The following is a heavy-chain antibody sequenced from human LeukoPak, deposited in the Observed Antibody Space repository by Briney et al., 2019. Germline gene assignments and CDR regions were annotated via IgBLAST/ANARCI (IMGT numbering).Heavy chain of an antibody. Sequence: ASVKVSRKASGYTFTSYGISWVRQAPGQGLEWMGWISAYNGNTNYAQKLQGRVTMTTDTSTSTAYMELRSLRSDDTAVYYCARDFNDYVWGSYLLPIDYWGQGTLVTVSS. CDR1: GYTFTSYG. D-gene: IGHD3-16*02. V-gene: IGHV1-18*01. CDR2: ISAYNGNT. J-gene: IGHJ4*02. CDR3: ARDFNDYVWGSYLLPIDY.